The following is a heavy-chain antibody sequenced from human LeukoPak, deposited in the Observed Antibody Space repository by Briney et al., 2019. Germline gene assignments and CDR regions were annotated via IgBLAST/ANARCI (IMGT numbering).Heavy chain of an antibody. J-gene: IGHJ5*02. V-gene: IGHV3-30*18. Sequence: PGRSLRLSCAASGLTFSSYGMHWVRQAPGKGLEWVAVISYDGSNKYYADSVRGRFTISRDNSKNTLYLQMNSLRAEDTAVYYCAKWALLWFGELLYGQNWFDPWGQGTLVTVPS. D-gene: IGHD3-10*01. CDR3: AKWALLWFGELLYGQNWFDP. CDR1: GLTFSSYG. CDR2: ISYDGSNK.